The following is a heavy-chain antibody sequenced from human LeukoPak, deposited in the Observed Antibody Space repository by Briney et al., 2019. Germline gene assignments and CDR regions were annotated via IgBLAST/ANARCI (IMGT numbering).Heavy chain of an antibody. Sequence: GSLRLSCAAAGFTVSSHYMSWVRQAPGRGLEGGSVIFSGNSAYYADSVKCQFTISRHNSKNTLYLQTNHLRADDTAIYYCSRPLRARTAFDIWGQGTMVTVS. V-gene: IGHV3-53*04. CDR1: GFTVSSHY. CDR3: SRPLRARTAFDI. J-gene: IGHJ3*02. CDR2: IFSGNSA. D-gene: IGHD2-15*01.